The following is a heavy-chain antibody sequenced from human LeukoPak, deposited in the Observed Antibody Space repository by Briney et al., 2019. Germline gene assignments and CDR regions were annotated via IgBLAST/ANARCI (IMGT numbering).Heavy chain of an antibody. CDR3: ATGVLRYSPLGFDP. V-gene: IGHV1-24*01. CDR2: FDPEDGET. J-gene: IGHJ5*02. D-gene: IGHD3-9*01. Sequence: ASVKLSCKVSGYTLTALSMPWVRQAPGKGLEWMGGFDPEDGETIYAQKFQGRVTMTEDTSTDTAYMELSSLRSEDTAVYYCATGVLRYSPLGFDPWGQGTLVTVSS. CDR1: GYTLTALS.